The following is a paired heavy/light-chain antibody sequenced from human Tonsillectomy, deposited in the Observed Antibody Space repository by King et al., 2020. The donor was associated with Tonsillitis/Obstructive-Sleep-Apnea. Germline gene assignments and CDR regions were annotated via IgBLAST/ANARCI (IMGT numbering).Light chain of an antibody. CDR3: QAWDSSNVV. CDR1: KLGDKY. J-gene: IGLJ3*02. Sequence: YELTQAPSVSVSAGQTASITCSGDKLGDKYVCWYQQKPGQSPVLVIYQDSKRPSGIPERFSGSNSGNTATLTISKTQAMDEADYYCQAWDSSNVVFGGGTKLTVL. CDR2: QDS. V-gene: IGLV3-1*01.
Heavy chain of an antibody. Sequence: QVQLVQSGAEVKKPGASVKVSCKVSGYTLTELSMHWVRQAPGKGLEWMGSFDAEDAKTIYAQKFQGRVTMTEDTSTDTAYMELSSLRSEDTAVYYCATIYGVPPANFKGGRDYFDYWGQGTLVTVSS. J-gene: IGHJ4*02. CDR2: FDAEDAKT. CDR3: ATIYGVPPANFKGGRDYFDY. D-gene: IGHD2-2*01. CDR1: GYTLTELS. V-gene: IGHV1-24*01.